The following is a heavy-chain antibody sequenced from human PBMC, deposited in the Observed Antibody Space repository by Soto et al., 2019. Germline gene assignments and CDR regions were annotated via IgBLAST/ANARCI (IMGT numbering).Heavy chain of an antibody. Sequence: PSETLSLTCTVSGGSISSYYWSWIRQPPGKGLEWIGYIHFDGSTSYNPSLKSRVTISVDTSKNQFSLRLSSVTAADTAVYYCARALDWTFHYWGQGTRVTVSS. V-gene: IGHV4-59*08. CDR2: IHFDGST. CDR1: GGSISSYY. D-gene: IGHD2-21*01. J-gene: IGHJ4*02. CDR3: ARALDWTFHY.